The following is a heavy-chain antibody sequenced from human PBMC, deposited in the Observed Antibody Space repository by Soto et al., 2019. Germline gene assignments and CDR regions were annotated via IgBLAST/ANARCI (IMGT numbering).Heavy chain of an antibody. J-gene: IGHJ6*02. CDR2: IKQDGSEK. Sequence: GGSLRLSCAASGFTFSSYWMSWVRQAPGKGLEWVANIKQDGSEKYYVDSVKGRFTISRDNAKNSRYLQMNSLGAEDTAVYYCARKPPLRYYYGMDVWGQGTTVTVSS. CDR3: ARKPPLRYYYGMDV. CDR1: GFTFSSYW. V-gene: IGHV3-7*05.